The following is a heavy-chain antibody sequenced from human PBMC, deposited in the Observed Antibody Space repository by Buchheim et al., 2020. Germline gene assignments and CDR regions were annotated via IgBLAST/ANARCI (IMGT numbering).Heavy chain of an antibody. Sequence: EVQLLESGGGLVQPGGSLRLSCAASGFTFSSYAMSWVRQAPGKGLEWVSAISGSGGSTYYADYVKGRFTISRDNSKNTLYLQMNSLRAEDTAVYYCAAYLAYCGGDCYYYYGMDVWGQGTT. J-gene: IGHJ6*02. V-gene: IGHV3-23*01. CDR1: GFTFSSYA. CDR2: ISGSGGST. CDR3: AAYLAYCGGDCYYYYGMDV. D-gene: IGHD2-21*02.